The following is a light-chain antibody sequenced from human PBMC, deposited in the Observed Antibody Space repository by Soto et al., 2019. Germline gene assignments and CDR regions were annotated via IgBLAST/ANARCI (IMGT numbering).Light chain of an antibody. CDR1: QSISRS. CDR2: GAS. V-gene: IGKV3-15*01. Sequence: EIVMTQSPATLSVSPGERATLSCRASQSISRSLAWYQQKPGQAPRVLIYGASVRATGIPARFSGSGSGTDFTLTISSLQSKDFAVYYCQQYYNWPPLTFGQGTKVEIK. CDR3: QQYYNWPPLT. J-gene: IGKJ1*01.